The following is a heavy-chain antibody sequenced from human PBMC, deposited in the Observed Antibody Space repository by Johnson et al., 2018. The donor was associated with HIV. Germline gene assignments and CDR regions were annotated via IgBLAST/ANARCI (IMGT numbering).Heavy chain of an antibody. V-gene: IGHV3-23*04. Sequence: VQLVESGGGVVRPGGSLRLSCAASGFSFDDYGMSWVRQVPGKGLEWVSAISGSGGSTYYADSVKGRFTISRDNSKNTLYLQMNSLKTEDTAVYYCSTGSSALTTWGSSGAFDIWGQGTMVTVSS. D-gene: IGHD4-17*01. CDR3: STGSSALTTWGSSGAFDI. J-gene: IGHJ3*02. CDR1: GFSFDDYG. CDR2: ISGSGGST.